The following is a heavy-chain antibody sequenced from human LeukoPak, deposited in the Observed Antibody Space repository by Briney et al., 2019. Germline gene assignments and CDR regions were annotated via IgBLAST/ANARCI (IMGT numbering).Heavy chain of an antibody. CDR1: GFTFSSYW. CDR2: IKQDGSEK. J-gene: IGHJ4*02. V-gene: IGHV3-7*01. Sequence: AGGSLRLSCAASGFTFSSYWMSWVRQAPGKGLEWVANIKQDGSEKYYVDSVKGRFTISRDNAKNSLYLQMNSLRAEDTAVYYCAKGTWIQLWLKGINYFDYWGQGTLVTVSS. CDR3: AKGTWIQLWLKGINYFDY. D-gene: IGHD5-18*01.